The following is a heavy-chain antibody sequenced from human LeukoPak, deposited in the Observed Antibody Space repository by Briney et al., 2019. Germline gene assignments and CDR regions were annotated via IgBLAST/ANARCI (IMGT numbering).Heavy chain of an antibody. D-gene: IGHD2-2*01. CDR3: ARGVRSVVPAATNYYLDY. V-gene: IGHV1-8*01. Sequence: GASVKVSCKASGYTFTSYDINWVRQATGQGLEWMGWMNPNSGNTGYAQKFQGRVTMTRNTSISTAYMELSSLRSEDTAVYYCARGVRSVVPAATNYYLDYWGQGTLVTVSS. J-gene: IGHJ4*02. CDR2: MNPNSGNT. CDR1: GYTFTSYD.